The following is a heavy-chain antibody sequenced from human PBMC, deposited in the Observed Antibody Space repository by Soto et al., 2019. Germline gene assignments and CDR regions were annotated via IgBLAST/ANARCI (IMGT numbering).Heavy chain of an antibody. CDR3: ARDEAGAGPGYYGMLV. Sequence: GGSRRLSWAASGFTFSSYCMHVGRQAPGKGLEWVAVISYDGSNKYYADSVKGRFTISRDNSKNTLYLHMTSLTAEDKAVYYCARDEAGAGPGYYGMLVPGPGSTVTVS. V-gene: IGHV3-30*03. CDR1: GFTFSSYC. D-gene: IGHD6-19*01. CDR2: ISYDGSNK. J-gene: IGHJ6*02.